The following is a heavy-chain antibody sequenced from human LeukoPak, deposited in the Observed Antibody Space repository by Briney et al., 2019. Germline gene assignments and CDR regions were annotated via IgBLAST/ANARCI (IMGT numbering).Heavy chain of an antibody. CDR2: INHSGST. D-gene: IGHD4-17*01. CDR3: ASGYGERQTTY. J-gene: IGHJ4*02. V-gene: IGHV4-34*01. CDR1: GGTFSGYY. Sequence: SETLSLTCSVYGGTFSGYYWSWIRQAPGKGLEWIGEINHSGSTNYNPSLKSRVTISVDTSKNQFSLELSSVTAADTAVYYCASGYGERQTTYWGQGTLGTVSS.